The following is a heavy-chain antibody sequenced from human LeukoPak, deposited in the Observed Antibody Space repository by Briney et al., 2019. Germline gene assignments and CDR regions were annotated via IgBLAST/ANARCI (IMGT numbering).Heavy chain of an antibody. CDR2: ISSSGSTI. J-gene: IGHJ4*02. V-gene: IGHV3-48*03. D-gene: IGHD1-26*01. CDR3: ARASGSYYFDY. Sequence: GGSLRLSCAASGFTFSSYEMNWVRQAPGKGLEWVSSISSSGSTIYYADSVKGRFTISRDNAKNSLYLQMNSLRAEDTAVYYCARASGSYYFDYWGQGTLVTVSS. CDR1: GFTFSSYE.